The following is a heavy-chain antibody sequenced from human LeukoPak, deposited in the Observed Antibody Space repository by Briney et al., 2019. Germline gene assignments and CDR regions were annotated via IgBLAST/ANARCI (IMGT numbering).Heavy chain of an antibody. V-gene: IGHV4-34*01. CDR3: ASIPLYFLEPFDY. Sequence: PSETLSLTCAVYGGSVSGYYWSWIRHPPGKGLEWIGEISHRGRTHYNPSFKGRVTMSVDTSKNQFALEVDSVTAADTAVYYCASIPLYFLEPFDYWGQGILVTVSS. J-gene: IGHJ4*02. CDR2: ISHRGRT. D-gene: IGHD3-3*01. CDR1: GGSVSGYY.